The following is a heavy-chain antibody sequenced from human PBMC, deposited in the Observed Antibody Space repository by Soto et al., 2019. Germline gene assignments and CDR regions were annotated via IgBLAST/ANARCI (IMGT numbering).Heavy chain of an antibody. Sequence: QVLLQESGPGLVKPSQTLSLTCTVSGGSINTAGHYWSWIRQLPGKGLEWMGYIYYNGVTNYKPSLRAQLAISRDPGKNQCSQTMTAVSAAKPAMYFCARNGQMGSSWYATEFQDWGPGTLVTVSS. J-gene: IGHJ1*01. V-gene: IGHV4-31*01. CDR1: GGSINTAGHY. CDR3: ARNGQMGSSWYATEFQD. D-gene: IGHD2-15*01. CDR2: IYYNGVT.